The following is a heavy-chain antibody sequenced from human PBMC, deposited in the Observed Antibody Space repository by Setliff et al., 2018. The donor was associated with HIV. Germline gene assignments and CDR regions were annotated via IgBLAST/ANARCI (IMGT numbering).Heavy chain of an antibody. J-gene: IGHJ6*04. CDR1: GGSFSGFY. CDR2: INHSGST. Sequence: SETLSLTCAVYGGSFSGFYWNWIRQPPGKGLEWIGEINHSGSTNYKPSLKSRVTISVDTSKNQFSLKLSSVTAADTAVYYCARTFGDLKHYNYYYTIDVWGKGTTVTVSS. V-gene: IGHV4-34*01. CDR3: ARTFGDLKHYNYYYTIDV. D-gene: IGHD3-10*01.